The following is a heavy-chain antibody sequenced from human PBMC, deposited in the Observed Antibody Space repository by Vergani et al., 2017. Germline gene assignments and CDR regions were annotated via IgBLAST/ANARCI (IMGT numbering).Heavy chain of an antibody. D-gene: IGHD6-19*01. CDR3: SRHAXVEGLVKLGWIDP. CDR1: GASIRSSNYY. CDR2: IYYSGST. J-gene: IGHJ5*02. V-gene: IGHV4-39*01. Sequence: QLQLQESGPGLVKPSATLALTCSVSGASIRSSNYYWGWIRQPPGKGLEWIASIYYSGSTYYTPSLKSRVTISVDTSKNQFSLKLISVTAADTAVYFWSRHAXVEGLVKLGWIDPWGQGILVTVSS.